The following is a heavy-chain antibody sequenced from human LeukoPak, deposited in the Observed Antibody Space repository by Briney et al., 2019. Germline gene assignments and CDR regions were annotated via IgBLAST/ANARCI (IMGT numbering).Heavy chain of an antibody. Sequence: GGSLRLSCAASGFTFSSYWMSWVRQAPGKGLEWVANIKQDGSDKYFADSVKGRFTISRDNSKNTLYLQMNSLRAEDTAVYYCAKAPRPWVGGATGSRYYFHYWGQGTLVTVSS. CDR1: GFTFSSYW. CDR2: IKQDGSDK. CDR3: AKAPRPWVGGATGSRYYFHY. V-gene: IGHV3-7*01. D-gene: IGHD1-26*01. J-gene: IGHJ4*02.